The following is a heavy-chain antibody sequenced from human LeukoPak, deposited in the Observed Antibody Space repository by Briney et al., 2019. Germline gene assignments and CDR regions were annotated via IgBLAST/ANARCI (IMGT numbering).Heavy chain of an antibody. CDR1: GFTFSSYS. V-gene: IGHV3-21*01. J-gene: IGHJ4*02. CDR2: ISSSSSYI. Sequence: GGSLRLSCAASGFTFSSYSMNWVRQAPGKGLEWVSSISSSSSYIYYADSVKGRFTISRDNAKNSLYLQMNSLRAEDTAVYYCARDRGNYYDSSGYYFGDYWGQGTLVTVSS. CDR3: ARDRGNYYDSSGYYFGDY. D-gene: IGHD3-22*01.